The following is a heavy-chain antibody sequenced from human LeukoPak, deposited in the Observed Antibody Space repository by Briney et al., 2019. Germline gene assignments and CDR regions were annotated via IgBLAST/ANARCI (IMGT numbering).Heavy chain of an antibody. J-gene: IGHJ4*02. Sequence: GASVKVSCKASGYTFTGYYMHWVRQAPGQGLEWMRWINPNSGGTNYAQKFQGRVTMTRDTSISTAYMELSRLRSDDTAVYYCAREEWLVDYFDYWGQGTLVTVSS. CDR2: INPNSGGT. CDR1: GYTFTGYY. D-gene: IGHD6-19*01. CDR3: AREEWLVDYFDY. V-gene: IGHV1-2*02.